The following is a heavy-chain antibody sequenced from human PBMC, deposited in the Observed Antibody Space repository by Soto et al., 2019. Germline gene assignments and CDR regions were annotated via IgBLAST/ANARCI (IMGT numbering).Heavy chain of an antibody. CDR2: ISNDGNTR. V-gene: IGHV3-30*04. D-gene: IGHD5-12*01. J-gene: IGHJ4*02. CDR3: AASRTSASGSPIAY. CDR1: GFTFTNYA. Sequence: QVQLVESGGGVGQPGRSLRLSCAASGFTFTNYAMHWVRQAPGKGLEWVAVISNDGNTRYYAESVKGRFSISRDHLNNTLYVQVNTLKNEDTAVYYCAASRTSASGSPIAYWGQGTLVTVSS.